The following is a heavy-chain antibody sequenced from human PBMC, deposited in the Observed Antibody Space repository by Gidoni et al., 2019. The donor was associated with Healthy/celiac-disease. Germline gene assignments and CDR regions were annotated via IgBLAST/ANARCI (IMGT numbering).Heavy chain of an antibody. CDR3: AKEAMVRGFDY. D-gene: IGHD3-10*01. J-gene: IGHJ4*02. CDR2: ISYDGRKK. CDR1: GFTFSSYG. V-gene: IGHV3-30*18. Sequence: QVQLVESGGGVFQPGRSLRLSCAASGFTFSSYGMHWVRQAPGKGLEWLEVISYDGRKKYYADSVKGRVTIYRDNSKNTLYLQMNSLRAEETAVYYCAKEAMVRGFDYWGQGTLVTVSS.